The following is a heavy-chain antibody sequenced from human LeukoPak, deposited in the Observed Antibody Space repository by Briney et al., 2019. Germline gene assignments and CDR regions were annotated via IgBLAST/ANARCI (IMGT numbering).Heavy chain of an antibody. D-gene: IGHD3-10*01. CDR3: ARGGLGFGELVLSADY. CDR1: GGSISSYY. J-gene: IGHJ4*02. Sequence: PSETLSLTCTVSGGSISSYYWSWIRQPPGKGLEWIGYIYYSGSTNYNPSLKSRVTISVDTSKNQFSLKLSSVTAADTAVYYCARGGLGFGELVLSADYWGQGTLVTVSS. V-gene: IGHV4-59*08. CDR2: IYYSGST.